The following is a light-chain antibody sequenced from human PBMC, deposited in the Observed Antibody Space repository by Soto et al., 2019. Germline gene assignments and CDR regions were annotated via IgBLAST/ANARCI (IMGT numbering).Light chain of an antibody. Sequence: QSVLTQPASVSGSPGQSITLSCTGTSSDVGGYNYVSWYQQHPGNAPKLMIYDVTNRPSGVSNRFSGSKSGNTASLTISGLPAEDEADYYCSSYTPSSTYVFGTGTQLTVL. CDR1: SSDVGGYNY. J-gene: IGLJ6*01. V-gene: IGLV2-14*01. CDR3: SSYTPSSTYV. CDR2: DVT.